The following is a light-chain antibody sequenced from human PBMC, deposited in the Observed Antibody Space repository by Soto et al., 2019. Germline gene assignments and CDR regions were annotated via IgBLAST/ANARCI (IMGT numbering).Light chain of an antibody. J-gene: IGLJ1*01. CDR3: SSFVASNNLRV. CDR2: EVN. Sequence: SALTQPPSASGSPGQSVTISCTGTSSDVGAYNYVSWYQQHPGKAPKLILYEVNQRPSGVPDRFSGSKSGNTASLTVSGLQAEDEADYYCSSFVASNNLRVFGTGTKSPS. CDR1: SSDVGAYNY. V-gene: IGLV2-8*01.